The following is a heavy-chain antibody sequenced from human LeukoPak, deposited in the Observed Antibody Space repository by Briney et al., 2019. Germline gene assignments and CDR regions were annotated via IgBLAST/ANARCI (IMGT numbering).Heavy chain of an antibody. CDR3: ARDFMAAGFDY. J-gene: IGHJ4*02. CDR1: GGTFSNYA. CDR2: IIPIFGTA. D-gene: IGHD5-24*01. Sequence: ASVKVSCKASGGTFSNYAITWVRQVPGQGLEWMGGIIPIFGTANYAQKFQGRVTITADKSTTTAYMELSSLRSEDTAVYYCARDFMAAGFDYWGQGTLVTVSS. V-gene: IGHV1-69*06.